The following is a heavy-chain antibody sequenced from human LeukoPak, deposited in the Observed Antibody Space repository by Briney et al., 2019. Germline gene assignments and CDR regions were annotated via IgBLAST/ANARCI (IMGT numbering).Heavy chain of an antibody. CDR3: ARDRMSGYYYYMDV. D-gene: IGHD3-10*01. CDR2: IIPILGIA. V-gene: IGHV1-69*04. J-gene: IGHJ6*03. Sequence: ASVKVSCKASGGTFSSYAISWVRQAPGQGLEWMGRIIPILGIANYAQKFQGRVTITADESTSTAYMELSSLRSEDTAVYYCARDRMSGYYYYMDVWGKGTTVTVSS. CDR1: GGTFSSYA.